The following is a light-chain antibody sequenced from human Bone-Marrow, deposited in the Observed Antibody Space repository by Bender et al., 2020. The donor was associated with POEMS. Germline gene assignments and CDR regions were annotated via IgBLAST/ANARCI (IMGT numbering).Light chain of an antibody. J-gene: IGLJ1*01. V-gene: IGLV3-25*03. Sequence: SNELTQPPSVSVSPGQTARITCSGDALPKQYAYWYQQKAGRAPVMLIFKDTERRPGIPERFSGSSSGTTVTLTISGVQAEDEADYYCLAWDSSGSQYVFGTGTKVTVL. CDR1: ALPKQY. CDR2: KDT. CDR3: LAWDSSGSQYV.